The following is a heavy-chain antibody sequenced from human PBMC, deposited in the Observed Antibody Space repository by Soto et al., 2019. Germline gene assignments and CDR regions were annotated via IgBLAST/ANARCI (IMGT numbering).Heavy chain of an antibody. V-gene: IGHV3-23*01. CDR1: AFTFSSYA. D-gene: IGHD3-9*01. Sequence: GGSLRLSCAASAFTFSSYAMSWVRQAPGKGLEWVSGISGSGGTTYYADSVKGRFTISRDNSKSTLYLQMNSLRAEDTAVYYCATANTYYDILTGDDYWGRGT. J-gene: IGHJ4*02. CDR2: ISGSGGTT. CDR3: ATANTYYDILTGDDY.